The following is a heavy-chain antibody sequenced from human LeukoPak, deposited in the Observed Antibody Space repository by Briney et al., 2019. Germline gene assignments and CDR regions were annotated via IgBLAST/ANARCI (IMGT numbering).Heavy chain of an antibody. CDR3: ARNLDN. V-gene: IGHV4-38-2*02. J-gene: IGHJ4*02. CDR1: GYSISSGNF. Sequence: SETLPLTCSVSGYSISSGNFWGWIRQPPGKGLEWIGSIYHDGSTYFNPSLKSRVTISVDTSKNHFSLKLSSVTAADTAMYYCARNLDNWGQGTLVTVSS. CDR2: IYHDGST.